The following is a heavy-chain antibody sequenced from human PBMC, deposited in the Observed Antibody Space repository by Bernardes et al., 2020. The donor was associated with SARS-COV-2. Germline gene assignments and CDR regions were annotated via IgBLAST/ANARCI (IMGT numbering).Heavy chain of an antibody. CDR1: GFSFSFFG. J-gene: IGHJ6*02. Sequence: GWSLRLSCAVSGFSFSFFGMHWVRQAPGKGLEWVATISYDGRQKYFADSLKGRFTISRDDSKNTLYLQLNSLRAEDTAVYYCAKVYSGYDLYHNGVDVWGQGTTVTVSS. CDR3: AKVYSGYDLYHNGVDV. D-gene: IGHD5-12*01. CDR2: ISYDGRQK. V-gene: IGHV3-33*05.